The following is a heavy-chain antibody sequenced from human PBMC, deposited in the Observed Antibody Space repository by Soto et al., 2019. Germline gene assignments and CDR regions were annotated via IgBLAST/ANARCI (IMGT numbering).Heavy chain of an antibody. CDR1: GFTFGDYA. J-gene: IGHJ6*02. CDR2: IRSKAYGGTT. D-gene: IGHD3-3*01. V-gene: IGHV3-49*03. CDR3: TRVNPYDFWSGYYSAGYYGMDV. Sequence: GGSLRLSCTASGFTFGDYAMSWFRQAPGKGLEWVGFIRSKAYGGTTEYAASVKGRFTISRDDSKNIAYLQMNSLKTEDTAVYYCTRVNPYDFWSGYYSAGYYGMDVWGQGTTVTVSS.